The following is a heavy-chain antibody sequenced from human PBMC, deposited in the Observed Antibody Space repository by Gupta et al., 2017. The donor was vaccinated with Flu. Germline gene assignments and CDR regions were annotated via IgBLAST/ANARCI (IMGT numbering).Heavy chain of an antibody. Sequence: RQAPGKGLEWVSYISSSGSTIYYADSVKGRFTISRDNAKNSLYLQMNSLRAEDTAVYYCARENTVTTRYFDYWGQGTLVTVSS. CDR2: ISSSGSTI. J-gene: IGHJ4*02. CDR3: ARENTVTTRYFDY. D-gene: IGHD4-17*01. V-gene: IGHV3-11*01.